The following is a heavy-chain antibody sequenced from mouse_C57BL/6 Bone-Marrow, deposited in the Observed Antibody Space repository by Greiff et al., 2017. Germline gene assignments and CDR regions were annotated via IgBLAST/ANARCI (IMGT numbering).Heavy chain of an antibody. V-gene: IGHV1-4*01. J-gene: IGHJ2*01. Sequence: VQLQQSGAELARPGASVKMSCKASGYTFTSYSMHWVKQRPGQGLEWIGYINPSSGYTKYNQKFKDKATLTAEKSSSTAYMQLSSLTSEDSAVYYCARRHYEDYWGQGTTLTVSS. CDR1: GYTFTSYS. D-gene: IGHD2-4*01. CDR2: INPSSGYT. CDR3: ARRHYEDY.